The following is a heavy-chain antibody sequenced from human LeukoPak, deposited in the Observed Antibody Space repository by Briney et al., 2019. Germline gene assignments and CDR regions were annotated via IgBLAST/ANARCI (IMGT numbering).Heavy chain of an antibody. CDR1: DGSISSSYY. J-gene: IGHJ4*02. CDR3: ARDRGSKTPFDY. V-gene: IGHV4-39*07. Sequence: PSETLSLTCTVSDGSISSSYYWGWIRQPPGKGLEWIGSIYYSGSTYYNPSLKSRVTISVDMSKNQFSLKLSSVTAADTAVYYCARDRGSKTPFDYWGQGTLVTVSS. D-gene: IGHD4-23*01. CDR2: IYYSGST.